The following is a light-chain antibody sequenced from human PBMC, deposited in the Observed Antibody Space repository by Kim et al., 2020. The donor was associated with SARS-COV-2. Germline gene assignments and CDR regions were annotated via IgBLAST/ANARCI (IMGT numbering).Light chain of an antibody. CDR2: ATS. V-gene: IGKV3D-15*01. CDR3: QQYSDWPPALT. CDR1: QTVGSN. Sequence: EIVMTQSPATLSVSPGERATLSCRASQTVGSNLAWYQQRPGQAPRLLIYATSTRATGIPARFSGSGSGTEFTLTISSLQSEDFAVYYCQQYSDWPPALTFGGGTKVEI. J-gene: IGKJ4*01.